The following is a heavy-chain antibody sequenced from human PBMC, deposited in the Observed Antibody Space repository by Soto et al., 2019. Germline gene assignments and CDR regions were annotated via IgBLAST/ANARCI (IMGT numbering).Heavy chain of an antibody. J-gene: IGHJ4*02. V-gene: IGHV3-23*01. CDR2: VPSRGDTT. CDR1: GFIFSNYA. D-gene: IGHD2-15*01. Sequence: EVQLLQSGGGLVQPGGSLRLSCAASGFIFSNYAMNWVRQAPGQGLEWVSIVPSRGDTTYYAGSVKGRFTISRDNSKNTRYRHVNSLTAEDTAGYYCAKVRLGGGLDYRCQGTLGSGSS. CDR3: AKVRLGGGLDY.